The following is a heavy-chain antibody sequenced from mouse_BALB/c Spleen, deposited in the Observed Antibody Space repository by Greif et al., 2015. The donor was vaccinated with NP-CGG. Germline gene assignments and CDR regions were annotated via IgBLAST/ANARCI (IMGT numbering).Heavy chain of an antibody. CDR2: ISSGSSTI. D-gene: IGHD1-3*01. V-gene: IGHV5-17*02. J-gene: IGHJ3*01. Sequence: EVMLVESGGGLVQPGGSRKLSCAASGFTFSSFGMHWVRQAPEKGLEWVAYISSGSSTIYYADTVKGRFTISRDNPKNTLFLQTTSLRSEDTAMYYCARWETNAYWGQGTLVTVSA. CDR3: ARWETNAY. CDR1: GFTFSSFG.